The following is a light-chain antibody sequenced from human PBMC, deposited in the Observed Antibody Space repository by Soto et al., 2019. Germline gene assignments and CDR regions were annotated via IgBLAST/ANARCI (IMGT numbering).Light chain of an antibody. J-gene: IGKJ2*01. CDR2: DAS. V-gene: IGKV3-11*01. CDR1: QSGSNY. Sequence: EIVLTQSPATLSLAPRERATLSCRASQSGSNYLAWYQQKPGQAPRLLIYDASNRATGIPARFSGSGSGTDFTLTISSLEPEDFAVYYCQQRSNWPPYTFGQGTKLEIK. CDR3: QQRSNWPPYT.